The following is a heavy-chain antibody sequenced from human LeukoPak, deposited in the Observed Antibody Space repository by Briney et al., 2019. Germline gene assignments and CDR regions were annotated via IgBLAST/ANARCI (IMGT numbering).Heavy chain of an antibody. CDR3: TRVRQGSQSDF. V-gene: IGHV4-28*03. CDR2: IYYSGST. Sequence: SDTLSLTCAASGYSISSSNWWGWIRQPPGKGLEWIGYIYYSGSTYYNPSLKSRVTMSVDMARNQFSLLLRSVTAADTAVYYCTRVRQGSQSDFWGQGTLVTVSS. J-gene: IGHJ4*02. CDR1: GYSISSSNW.